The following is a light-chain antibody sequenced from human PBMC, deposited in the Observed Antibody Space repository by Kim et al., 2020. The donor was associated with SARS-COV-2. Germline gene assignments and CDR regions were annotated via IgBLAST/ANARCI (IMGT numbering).Light chain of an antibody. V-gene: IGLV4-69*01. J-gene: IGLJ3*02. CDR1: SGHSSYA. Sequence: ASVKLTCTLSSGHSSYAIAWHQQQPEKGPRYLMKLNSDGSHSKGDGIPDRFSGSSSGAEHYLTISSLQSEDEADYYCQTWGTGIRVFGGGTKLTVL. CDR3: QTWGTGIRV. CDR2: LNSDGSH.